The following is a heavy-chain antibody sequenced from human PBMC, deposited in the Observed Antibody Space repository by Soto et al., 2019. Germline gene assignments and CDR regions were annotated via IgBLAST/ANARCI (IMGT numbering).Heavy chain of an antibody. J-gene: IGHJ4*02. CDR2: IYWDDDK. Sequence: QITLKESGPTLVKPTQTLTLTCTFSGFSLSTSGVGVGWIRQPPGKALEWLALIYWDDDKRYSPSVKSRLTITKDTSKNQVVLTMTNMDPVDTATYYCTHRQTYCGGNCYSGFDYWGQGTLVTVSS. D-gene: IGHD2-21*02. CDR1: GFSLSTSGVG. V-gene: IGHV2-5*02. CDR3: THRQTYCGGNCYSGFDY.